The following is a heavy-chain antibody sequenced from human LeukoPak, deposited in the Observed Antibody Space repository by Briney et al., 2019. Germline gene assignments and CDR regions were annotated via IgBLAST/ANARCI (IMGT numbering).Heavy chain of an antibody. CDR1: GGSFSGYY. CDR3: ARNANSVLKKNWFDP. V-gene: IGHV4-34*01. CDR2: INHSGST. Sequence: SETLSLTCAVYGGSFSGYYWSWIRQPPGKGLEWIGEINHSGSTNYNPSLKSRVTISVDTSKNQFSLKLSSVTAADTAVYYCARNANSVLKKNWFDPWGQGTLVTVFS. J-gene: IGHJ5*02.